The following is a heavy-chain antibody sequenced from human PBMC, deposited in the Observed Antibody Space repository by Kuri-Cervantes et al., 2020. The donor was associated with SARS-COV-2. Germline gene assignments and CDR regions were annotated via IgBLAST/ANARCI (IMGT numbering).Heavy chain of an antibody. CDR1: GGSINNYY. V-gene: IGHV4-59*01. Sequence: ESLKISCSVSGGSINNYYWSWIRQLPGKGLEWIGYFYSSGITNYDPSLKTRVTISADTSKNQLSLKLTSVTAADSAVYYCARDNILFSGSGFDSWGPGAPVTVSS. CDR2: FYSSGIT. J-gene: IGHJ4*02. D-gene: IGHD1-26*01. CDR3: ARDNILFSGSGFDS.